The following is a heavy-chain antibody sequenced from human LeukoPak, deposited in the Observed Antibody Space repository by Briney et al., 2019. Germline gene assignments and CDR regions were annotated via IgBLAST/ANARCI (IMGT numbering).Heavy chain of an antibody. Sequence: PGGSLRLSCAASGLRFSGYGMNWVRQAPGKGLEWVSYISSSGSTMYYADSVKGRFTISRDNAKNSLYLQMNSLRAEDTAVYYCARDLELNPNGYYYGMDVWGQGTTVTVSS. CDR2: ISSSGSTM. V-gene: IGHV3-48*04. J-gene: IGHJ6*02. CDR3: ARDLELNPNGYYYGMDV. D-gene: IGHD2-8*01. CDR1: GLRFSGYG.